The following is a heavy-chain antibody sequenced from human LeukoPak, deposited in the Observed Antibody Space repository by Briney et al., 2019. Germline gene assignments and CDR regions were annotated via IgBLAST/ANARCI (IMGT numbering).Heavy chain of an antibody. CDR1: GYTFTSYY. J-gene: IGHJ4*02. D-gene: IGHD3-3*01. Sequence: ASVKVSCKASGYTFTSYYMHWVRQAPGQGLEWMGIINPSGGSTSYAQKFQGRVTITRDMSTSTVYMELSSLRSEDTAVYYCARTSITIFGVARGELDYWGQGTLVTVSS. CDR2: INPSGGST. CDR3: ARTSITIFGVARGELDY. V-gene: IGHV1-46*01.